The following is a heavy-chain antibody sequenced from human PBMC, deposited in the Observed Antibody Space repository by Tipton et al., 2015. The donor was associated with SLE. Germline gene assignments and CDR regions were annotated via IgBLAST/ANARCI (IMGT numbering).Heavy chain of an antibody. J-gene: IGHJ6*02. V-gene: IGHV4-59*01. D-gene: IGHD6-13*01. CDR3: ARRGARAAAGVFYYYGMDV. CDR1: GGSISSYY. Sequence: LRLSCTVSGGSISSYYWSWIRQPPGKGLEWIGYNYYSGSTDYNPSLKSRVTISVDTSKNQFSLKLNSVTAADTAVYYCARRGARAAAGVFYYYGMDVWGQGTTVTVSS. CDR2: NYYSGST.